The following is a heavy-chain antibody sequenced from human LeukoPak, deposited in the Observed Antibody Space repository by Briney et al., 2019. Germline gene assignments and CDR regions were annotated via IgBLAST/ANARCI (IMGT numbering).Heavy chain of an antibody. D-gene: IGHD1-26*01. CDR3: ARDVFGSRPSGFDP. J-gene: IGHJ5*02. CDR1: GGSINNYY. CDR2: IYSFGNT. Sequence: PSETLSLTCTVSGGSINNYYWSWIRQPAGKGLEWIGRIYSFGNTKYNPSLKSRVTMPVDTSKNQFSLQLNSVTPEDTAVYYCARDVFGSRPSGFDPWGQGTLVTVSS. V-gene: IGHV4-4*07.